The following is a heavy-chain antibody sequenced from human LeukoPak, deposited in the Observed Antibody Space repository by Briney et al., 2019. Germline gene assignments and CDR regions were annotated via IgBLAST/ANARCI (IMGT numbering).Heavy chain of an antibody. D-gene: IGHD3-22*01. CDR1: GGTFSSYA. V-gene: IGHV1-69*13. Sequence: SVKVSCTASGGTFSSYAISWVRQAPGQGLEWMGGIIPIFGTANYAQKFQGRVTITADESTSTAYMELSSLRSEDTAVYYCARDRDYYDSSGHLGAFDIWGQGTMVTVSS. J-gene: IGHJ3*02. CDR3: ARDRDYYDSSGHLGAFDI. CDR2: IIPIFGTA.